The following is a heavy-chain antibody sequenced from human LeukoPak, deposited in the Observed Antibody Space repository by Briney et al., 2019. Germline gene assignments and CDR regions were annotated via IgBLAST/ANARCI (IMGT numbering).Heavy chain of an antibody. CDR2: IIPIFGTA. CDR3: ASYKLSDYYDFWSGYYYFDY. D-gene: IGHD3-3*01. CDR1: GGTFSSYA. Sequence: SVKVSCKASGGTFSSYAISWVRQAPGQGLEWMGGIIPIFGTANYAQKFQGRVTITTDESTSTAYMELSSLRSEDTAVYYCASYKLSDYYDFWSGYYYFDYWGQGTLVTVSS. J-gene: IGHJ4*02. V-gene: IGHV1-69*05.